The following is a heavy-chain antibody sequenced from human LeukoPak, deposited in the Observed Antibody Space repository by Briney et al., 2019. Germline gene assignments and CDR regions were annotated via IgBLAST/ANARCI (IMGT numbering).Heavy chain of an antibody. V-gene: IGHV3-7*01. D-gene: IGHD3-10*01. CDR1: GFTFSNAW. Sequence: SGGSLRLSCAASGFTFSNAWMSWVRQAPGKGLEWVANIKQDGSEKYYVDSVKGRFTISRDNAKNSLYLQMNSLRAEDTAVYYCARERPHGSGSYQLFDYWGQGTLVTVSS. CDR2: IKQDGSEK. CDR3: ARERPHGSGSYQLFDY. J-gene: IGHJ4*02.